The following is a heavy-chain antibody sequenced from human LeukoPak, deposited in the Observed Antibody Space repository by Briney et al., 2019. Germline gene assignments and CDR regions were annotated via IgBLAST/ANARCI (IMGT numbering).Heavy chain of an antibody. CDR3: ARDLQISARYWYFNL. V-gene: IGHV4-38-2*02. D-gene: IGHD6-25*01. CDR1: GYSISSHYY. Sequence: KPSETLSLTCTVFGYSISSHYYWAWIRRPPGKGLEWIGSISHSRGTFYNPSLKSRVTMSIDTSKNQFSLTLDSVTAADTAVYFCARDLQISARYWYFNLWGRGTQVTVSS. CDR2: ISHSRGT. J-gene: IGHJ2*01.